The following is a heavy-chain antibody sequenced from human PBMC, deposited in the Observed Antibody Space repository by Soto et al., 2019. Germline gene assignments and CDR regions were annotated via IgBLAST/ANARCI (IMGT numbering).Heavy chain of an antibody. CDR1: GFTFGSYS. Sequence: GGSLRLSCAASGFTFGSYSMNWVRQAPGKGLEWVSSISSSSSYIYYADSVKGRFTISRDNAKNSLYLQMNSLRAEDTAVYYCARDLYGPEGDYYYGMDVWGQGTTVTVSS. D-gene: IGHD3-10*01. CDR3: ARDLYGPEGDYYYGMDV. V-gene: IGHV3-21*01. J-gene: IGHJ6*02. CDR2: ISSSSSYI.